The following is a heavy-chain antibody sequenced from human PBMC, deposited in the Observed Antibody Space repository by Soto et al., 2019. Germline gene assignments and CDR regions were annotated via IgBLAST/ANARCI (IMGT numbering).Heavy chain of an antibody. J-gene: IGHJ3*02. CDR3: ARLQMVAFGGHVYRSVDI. CDR1: GGSISSNYW. Sequence: QVQLQESGPGLVKPSGTLSLTCAVSGGSISSNYWWTWVRQPPGKGLEWIGEMYHSGSTNYNPSLQIRVTMSVAKSTNQFFLTLTSVTAADTAVYSCARLQMVAFGGHVYRSVDIWGQGTLVTVSS. D-gene: IGHD3-16*01. CDR2: MYHSGST. V-gene: IGHV4-4*02.